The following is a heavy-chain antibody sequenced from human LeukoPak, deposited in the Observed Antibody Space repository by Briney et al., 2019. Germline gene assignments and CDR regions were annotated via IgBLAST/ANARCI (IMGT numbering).Heavy chain of an antibody. Sequence: GESLKISCKGSGYSFTSYWFGWVRQMPGKGLEWMGIIYPGDSDTRYSPSFQGQVTISADKSISTAYLQWSSLKASDTAMYYCARQTSGRYDFWSGYSETSMYNWFDPWGQGTLVTVSS. V-gene: IGHV5-51*01. J-gene: IGHJ5*02. CDR1: GYSFTSYW. D-gene: IGHD3-3*01. CDR2: IYPGDSDT. CDR3: ARQTSGRYDFWSGYSETSMYNWFDP.